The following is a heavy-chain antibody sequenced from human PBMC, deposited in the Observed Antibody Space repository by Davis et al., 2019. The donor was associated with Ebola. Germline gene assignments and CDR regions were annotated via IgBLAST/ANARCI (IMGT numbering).Heavy chain of an antibody. Sequence: AASVKVSCKASGYIFTSYVIHWVRQAPGQRLEWMGWINAGNGNTKYSEKFQGRVAISRDTSASTAYMELSSLRSEDTAVYYCARDQSRRCDDVNCYPPLDYWSQGTLVTVSS. CDR2: INAGNGNT. J-gene: IGHJ4*02. CDR3: ARDQSRRCDDVNCYPPLDY. V-gene: IGHV1-3*01. D-gene: IGHD2-21*01. CDR1: GYIFTSYV.